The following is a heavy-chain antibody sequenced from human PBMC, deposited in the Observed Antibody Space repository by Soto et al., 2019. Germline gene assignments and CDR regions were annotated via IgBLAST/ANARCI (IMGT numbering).Heavy chain of an antibody. V-gene: IGHV4-39*01. CDR3: ARSEAQGYYYYYYGMDV. Sequence: SETLSLTCTVSGGSISSSSYYWGWIRQPPGKGLEWIGSIYYSGSTYYNPSLKSRVTISVDTSKNQFSLKLSSVTAADTAVYYCARSEAQGYYYYYYGMDVWGQGTTVTVSS. CDR2: IYYSGST. CDR1: GGSISSSSYY. J-gene: IGHJ6*02.